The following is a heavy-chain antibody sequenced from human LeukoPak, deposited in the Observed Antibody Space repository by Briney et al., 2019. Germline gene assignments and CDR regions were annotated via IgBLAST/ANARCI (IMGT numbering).Heavy chain of an antibody. CDR1: CGTFSSYT. V-gene: IGHV1-69*02. J-gene: IGHJ4*02. D-gene: IGHD2-2*02. CDR2: IIPILGIA. Sequence: GASVKVSCKASCGTFSSYTISWVRQAPGQGLEWMGRIIPILGIANYAQKFQGRVTITADKSTSTAYMELSSLRSEDTAVYYCARGPDCSSTSCYTEAFDYWGQGTLVTVSS. CDR3: ARGPDCSSTSCYTEAFDY.